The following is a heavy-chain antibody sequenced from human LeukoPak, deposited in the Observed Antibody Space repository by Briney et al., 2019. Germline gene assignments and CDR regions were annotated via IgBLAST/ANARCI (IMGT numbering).Heavy chain of an antibody. D-gene: IGHD3-3*01. J-gene: IGHJ5*02. Sequence: SETLSLTCTVSGGSISSSSYYWGWIRQPPGKGLEWIGRIYYSGSTYYKPSLKSRVTISVDTSKNQFSLKLSSVTAADTAVYYCARQNYDFWSGYFSNWFDPWGQGTLVTVSS. CDR1: GGSISSSSYY. CDR3: ARQNYDFWSGYFSNWFDP. V-gene: IGHV4-39*01. CDR2: IYYSGST.